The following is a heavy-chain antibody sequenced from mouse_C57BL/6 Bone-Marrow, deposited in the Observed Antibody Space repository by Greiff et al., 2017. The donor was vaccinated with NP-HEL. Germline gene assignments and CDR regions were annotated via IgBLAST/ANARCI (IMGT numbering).Heavy chain of an antibody. Sequence: QVQLQQPGAELVKPGASVKLSCKASGYTFTSYWMQWVKQRPGQGLEWIGEIDPSDSYTNYNQKFKGKATLTVDTSSSTAYMQLSSLTSEDSAVYYCARITTVVAPHCDYGGQGTTLTVSS. CDR1: GYTFTSYW. J-gene: IGHJ2*01. V-gene: IGHV1-50*01. CDR3: ARITTVVAPHCDY. CDR2: IDPSDSYT. D-gene: IGHD1-1*01.